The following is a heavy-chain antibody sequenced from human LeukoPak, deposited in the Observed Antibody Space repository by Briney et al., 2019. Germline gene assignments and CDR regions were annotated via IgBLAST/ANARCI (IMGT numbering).Heavy chain of an antibody. CDR1: GGSFSGYY. V-gene: IGHV4-34*01. Sequence: SETLSLTCAIYGGSFSGYYWSWIRQPPGAGLEWIGEINHSGGTNYNPSLKSRVTISIDTSKNQFSLRLSSVTAADTAMYYCARLLRQWLVFDAFDIWGQGTMVTVSS. CDR2: INHSGGT. D-gene: IGHD6-19*01. CDR3: ARLLRQWLVFDAFDI. J-gene: IGHJ3*02.